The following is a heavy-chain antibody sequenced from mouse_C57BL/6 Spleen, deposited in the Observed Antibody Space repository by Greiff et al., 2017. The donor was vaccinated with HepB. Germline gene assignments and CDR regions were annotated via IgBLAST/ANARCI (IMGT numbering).Heavy chain of an antibody. J-gene: IGHJ2*01. CDR1: GYTFTSYW. Sequence: QVQLQQPGAELVMPGASVKLSCKASGYTFTSYWMHWVKQRPGQGLEWIGEIDPSDSYTNYNQKFKGKSTLTVDKSSSTAYMQLSSLTSEDSAVYYCARGRPIFYYFDYWGQGTTLTVSS. CDR3: ARGRPIFYYFDY. CDR2: IDPSDSYT. V-gene: IGHV1-69*01.